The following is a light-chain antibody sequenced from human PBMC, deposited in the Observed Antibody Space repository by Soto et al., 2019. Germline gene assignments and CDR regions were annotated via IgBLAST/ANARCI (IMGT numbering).Light chain of an antibody. V-gene: IGLV2-14*01. CDR2: EVS. CDR1: SSDVGGYNY. J-gene: IGLJ1*01. CDR3: FSFTTTSTHV. Sequence: QSALTQPASVSGSPGQSITISCTGTSSDVGGYNYVSWYQQHPGKAPKLMIYEVSNRPSGVSNRFSGSKSGNTASLTISGLQAEEEADYFCFSFTTTSTHVFGTGTKVTVL.